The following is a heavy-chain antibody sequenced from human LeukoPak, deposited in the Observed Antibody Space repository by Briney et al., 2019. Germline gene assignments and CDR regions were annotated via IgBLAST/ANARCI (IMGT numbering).Heavy chain of an antibody. V-gene: IGHV3-30*02. D-gene: IGHD3-3*01. CDR1: GFTFSSYG. CDR2: IRYDGSNK. CDR3: AKVRGIFGVVNNWFDP. Sequence: PGGSLRLSCAASGFTFSSYGMHWVRQAPGKGLEWVAFIRYDGSNKYYADSVKGRFTISRDNSKNTLYLQMNSLRAEDTAVYYCAKVRGIFGVVNNWFDPWGQGTLVTVSS. J-gene: IGHJ5*02.